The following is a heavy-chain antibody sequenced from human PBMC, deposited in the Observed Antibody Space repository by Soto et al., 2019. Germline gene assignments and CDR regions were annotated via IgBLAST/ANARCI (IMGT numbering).Heavy chain of an antibody. CDR3: ASRDPGTSVDY. CDR1: GGSFTSNNW. J-gene: IGHJ4*02. V-gene: IGHV4-4*02. D-gene: IGHD1-7*01. CDR2: IYRTGST. Sequence: PSETLSLTCAVSGGSFTSNNWWTWVRQPPGQGLEWIGEIYRTGSTNYNPSLKSRVTISLDKSENQFTLKVTSLTAADTAVYYCASRDPGTSVDYWGQGTLVTVSS.